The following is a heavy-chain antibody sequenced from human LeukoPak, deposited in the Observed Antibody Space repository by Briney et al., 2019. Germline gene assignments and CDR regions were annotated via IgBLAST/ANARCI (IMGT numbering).Heavy chain of an antibody. CDR1: GYTFTGYY. CDR3: ARDKMVTISIQGWFDP. V-gene: IGHV1-2*02. J-gene: IGHJ5*02. D-gene: IGHD5-24*01. Sequence: ASVKVSCKASGYTFTGYYMHWVRQAPGQGLEWMGWINLNSGGTNYAQKFQARVTMTRVTSISTAYMELSMRRSDDTAVYYGARDKMVTISIQGWFDPWGQETLVTVSS. CDR2: INLNSGGT.